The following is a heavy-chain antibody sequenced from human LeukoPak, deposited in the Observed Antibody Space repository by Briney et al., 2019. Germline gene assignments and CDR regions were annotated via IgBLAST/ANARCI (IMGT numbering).Heavy chain of an antibody. D-gene: IGHD2-15*01. CDR3: ARARIRSGNPNYFDY. CDR1: GGSSSSYY. CDR2: IYYSGST. V-gene: IGHV4-59*01. Sequence: PSETLSLTCTVSGGSSSSYYWSWIRQPPGKGLEWIGYIYYSGSTNYNPSLKSRVTISVDTSKNQFSLKLSSVTAADTAVYYCARARIRSGNPNYFDYWGQGTLVTVSS. J-gene: IGHJ4*02.